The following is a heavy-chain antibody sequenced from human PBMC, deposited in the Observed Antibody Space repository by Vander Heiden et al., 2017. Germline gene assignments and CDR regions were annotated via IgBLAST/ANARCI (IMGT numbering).Heavy chain of an antibody. V-gene: IGHV3-9*01. Sequence: EVQLVESGGGLVQPGRSLRLSCAASGFTFDDYAMHWVRQAPGKGLEWVSGISWNSGSIGYADSVKGRFTISRDNAKNSLYLQMNSLRAEDTALYYCAKDTYPWGVYDSSGYSLDYWGQGTLVTVSS. CDR2: ISWNSGSI. D-gene: IGHD3-22*01. J-gene: IGHJ4*02. CDR3: AKDTYPWGVYDSSGYSLDY. CDR1: GFTFDDYA.